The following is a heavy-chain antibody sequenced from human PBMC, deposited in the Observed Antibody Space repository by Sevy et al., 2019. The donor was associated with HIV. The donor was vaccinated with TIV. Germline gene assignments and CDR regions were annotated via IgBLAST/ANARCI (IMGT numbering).Heavy chain of an antibody. Sequence: GGSLRLSCAASGLTFSSYAMNWVRQAPGKGLEWVSAISGSGGTTYYADSVKGRFAISRDNSKNTLYLQMISLRAEDNAVYYCAEDIGMDTIRNDGFDIWGQGTMVTVSS. V-gene: IGHV3-23*01. CDR1: GLTFSSYA. J-gene: IGHJ3*02. D-gene: IGHD5-18*01. CDR2: ISGSGGTT. CDR3: AEDIGMDTIRNDGFDI.